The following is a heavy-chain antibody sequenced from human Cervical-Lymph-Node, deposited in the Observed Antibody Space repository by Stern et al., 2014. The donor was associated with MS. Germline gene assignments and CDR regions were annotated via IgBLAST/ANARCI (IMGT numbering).Heavy chain of an antibody. Sequence: QVQLMQSGGGVVQPGRSLRLSCAASGFTFSSYGMHWVRQAPGKGLEWVAVISYDGSNKYYADSVKGRFTISRDKSKNTLYLQMNSLRAEDTAVYYCAKAKAPIVVVPAAPGDYWGQGTLVAVSS. J-gene: IGHJ4*02. V-gene: IGHV3-30*18. CDR1: GFTFSSYG. D-gene: IGHD2-2*01. CDR2: ISYDGSNK. CDR3: AKAKAPIVVVPAAPGDY.